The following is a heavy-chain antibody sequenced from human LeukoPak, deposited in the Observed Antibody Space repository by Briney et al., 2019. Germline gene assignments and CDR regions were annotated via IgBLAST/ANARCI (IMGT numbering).Heavy chain of an antibody. CDR1: GFTFVDYG. V-gene: IGHV3-20*04. D-gene: IGHD3-3*02. Sequence: GGSLRLSCTTSGFTFVDYGLSWVRRAPGKGLEWLCAINYNGAITDYADSVKGRFTISRDNAKNSLYLRMDSLRAEDTALYYCARDRLGPSFSVSHSDLWGQGTLVTVSS. J-gene: IGHJ4*02. CDR2: INYNGAIT. CDR3: ARDRLGPSFSVSHSDL.